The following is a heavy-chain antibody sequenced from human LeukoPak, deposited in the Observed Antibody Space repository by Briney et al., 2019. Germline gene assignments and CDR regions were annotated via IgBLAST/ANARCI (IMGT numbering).Heavy chain of an antibody. D-gene: IGHD3-22*01. J-gene: IGHJ4*02. CDR1: GLTFNNYA. Sequence: PGRSLRLSYAASGLTFNNYAMHWVRHAPGKGLEWVSCIRWNSAGIAYADSVKGRFTISRDNAKNSLYLQLNSLRAEDTALYYCANGDDSSGYYYSWTYWGQGTLVTVSS. CDR2: IRWNSAGI. V-gene: IGHV3-9*01. CDR3: ANGDDSSGYYYSWTY.